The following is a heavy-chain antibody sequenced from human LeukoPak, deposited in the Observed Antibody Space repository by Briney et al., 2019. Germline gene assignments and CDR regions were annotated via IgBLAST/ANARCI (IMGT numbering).Heavy chain of an antibody. D-gene: IGHD6-19*01. V-gene: IGHV4-4*07. CDR3: ARGVGVTQWLVRGSWFDP. J-gene: IGHJ5*02. CDR2: IYTSGST. Sequence: KTSETPSLTCTVSGGSISSYYWSWIRQPAGKGLEWIGRIYTSGSTNYNPSLKSRVTMSVDTSENQFSLKLSSVTAADTAVYYCARGVGVTQWLVRGSWFDPWGQGTLVTVSS. CDR1: GGSISSYY.